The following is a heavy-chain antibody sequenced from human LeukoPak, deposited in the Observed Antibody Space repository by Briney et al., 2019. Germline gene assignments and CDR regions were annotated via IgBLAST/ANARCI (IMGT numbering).Heavy chain of an antibody. D-gene: IGHD6-6*01. V-gene: IGHV3-21*01. CDR3: ARSCIAARPYYYYMDV. CDR1: GFTFSSYS. J-gene: IGHJ6*03. CDR2: ISSSSSYI. Sequence: PGGSLRLSCAASGFTFSSYSMNWVRQAPGKGLEWVSSISSSSSYIYYADSVKGRFTISRDNAKNSLYLQMNSLRAEGTAVYYCARSCIAARPYYYYMDVWGKGTTVTVSS.